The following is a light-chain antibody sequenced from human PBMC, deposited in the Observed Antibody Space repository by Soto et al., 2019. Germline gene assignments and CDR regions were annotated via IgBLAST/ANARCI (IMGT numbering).Light chain of an antibody. CDR2: KVY. V-gene: IGKV2-30*02. CDR1: QSLVHSDGIAY. CDR3: MQGTHWPIT. J-gene: IGKJ5*01. Sequence: DVVMTQSPPSLPVTLGQPASISCRSNQSLVHSDGIAYFSWFQQRPGRSQRRXIYKVYNRDSGVPARFSGSGSGTDFALKIRRVEAEDVGVYYCMQGTHWPITFGQGTRLENK.